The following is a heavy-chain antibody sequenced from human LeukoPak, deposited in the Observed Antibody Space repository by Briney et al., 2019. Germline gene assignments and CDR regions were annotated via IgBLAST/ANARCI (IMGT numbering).Heavy chain of an antibody. CDR3: ARVERLVRGVSNYYYYAMDV. CDR2: IYYSGST. Sequence: SETLSLTCTVSGGSISSFYWSWIRQPPGKGPEWIGYIYYSGSTNYNPSLKSRVTISVDTSKNQFSLKLSSVTAADTAVYYCARVERLVRGVSNYYYYAMDVWGQGTTVTVSS. CDR1: GGSISSFY. D-gene: IGHD3-10*01. V-gene: IGHV4-59*01. J-gene: IGHJ6*02.